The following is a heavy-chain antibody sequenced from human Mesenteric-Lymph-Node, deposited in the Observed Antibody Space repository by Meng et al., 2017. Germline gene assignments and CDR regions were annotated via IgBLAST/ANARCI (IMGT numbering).Heavy chain of an antibody. Sequence: QVQLQQSGPGLVEPSQTLSLTCAISGDSVSSNSAAWHWIRQSPSRGLERLGMTCYRSKWYYDYAVSVKSRITINPDTSRNQFSLQLNSVTPEDTAVYYCASWYFNYWGQGTLVTVSS. CDR3: ASWYFNY. CDR2: TCYRSKWYY. V-gene: IGHV6-1*01. J-gene: IGHJ4*02. CDR1: GDSVSSNSAA.